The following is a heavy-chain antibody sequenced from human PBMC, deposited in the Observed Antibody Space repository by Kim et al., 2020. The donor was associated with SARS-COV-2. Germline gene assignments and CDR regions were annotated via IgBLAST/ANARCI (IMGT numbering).Heavy chain of an antibody. V-gene: IGHV1-3*01. CDR1: GYTFTSYA. J-gene: IGHJ6*02. CDR3: ARDHIVVVVIASELPEKNYGMDV. CDR2: INAGNGNT. Sequence: ASVKVSCKASGYTFTSYAMHWVRQAPGQRLEWMGWINAGNGNTKYSQKFQGRVTITRDTSASTAYMELSSLRSEDTAVYYCARDHIVVVVIASELPEKNYGMDVWGQGTTVTVSS. D-gene: IGHD2-15*01.